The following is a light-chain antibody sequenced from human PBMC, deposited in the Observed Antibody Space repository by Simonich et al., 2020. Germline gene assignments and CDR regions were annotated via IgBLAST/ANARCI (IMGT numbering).Light chain of an antibody. Sequence: DIVMTQSPLSLPVTPGEPASISCSSSQSLLHSNGYNYLDWYLPKPGQSPQLLIYLGSNRASGVPDRFSGSGSGTDFTLKISRVEAEDVGVYYCMQALQTPYTFGQGTKLEIK. J-gene: IGKJ2*01. CDR3: MQALQTPYT. CDR2: LGS. CDR1: QSLLHSNGYNY. V-gene: IGKV2-28*01.